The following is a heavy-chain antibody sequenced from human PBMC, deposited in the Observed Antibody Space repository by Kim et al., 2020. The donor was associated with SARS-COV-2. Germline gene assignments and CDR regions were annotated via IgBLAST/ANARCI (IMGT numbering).Heavy chain of an antibody. CDR3: ARPTQETYCSSTSCYTWGGYFDY. D-gene: IGHD2-2*02. CDR1: GGSISSSSYY. CDR2: IYYSGST. Sequence: SETLSLTCNVSGGSISSSSYYWGWIRQPPGKGLEWIGSIYYSGSTYYNPSLKSRVTISVDTSKNQFSLKLSSVTAADTAVYYCARPTQETYCSSTSCYTWGGYFDYWGQGTLVTVSS. V-gene: IGHV4-39*01. J-gene: IGHJ4*02.